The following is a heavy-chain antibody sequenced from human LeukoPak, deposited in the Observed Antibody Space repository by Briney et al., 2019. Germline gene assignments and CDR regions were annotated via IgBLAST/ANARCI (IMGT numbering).Heavy chain of an antibody. CDR3: ARDSSTTVTTFYFDY. Sequence: PSETLSLTCTVSGGSISSSSYYWGWIRQPPGKGLEWIGYIYYSGSTNYNPSLKSRVTISVDTSKNQFSLKLSSVTAADTAVYYCARDSSTTVTTFYFDYWGQGTLVTVSS. D-gene: IGHD4-17*01. CDR2: IYYSGST. V-gene: IGHV4-61*01. J-gene: IGHJ4*02. CDR1: GGSISSSSYY.